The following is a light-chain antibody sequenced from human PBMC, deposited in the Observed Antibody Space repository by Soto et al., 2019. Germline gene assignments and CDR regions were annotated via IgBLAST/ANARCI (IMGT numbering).Light chain of an antibody. CDR1: ASDIGRYNY. CDR3: NSYVGSNNYV. J-gene: IGLJ1*01. CDR2: EVT. V-gene: IGLV2-8*01. Sequence: QSVLAQSPSASGSPGQSVTISCIGTASDIGRYNYVSWYQHHPGKAPKLIIYEVTKRPSGVPDRFSGSKSGNTASLTVSGLQADDEADYYCNSYVGSNNYVFATGTKVTVL.